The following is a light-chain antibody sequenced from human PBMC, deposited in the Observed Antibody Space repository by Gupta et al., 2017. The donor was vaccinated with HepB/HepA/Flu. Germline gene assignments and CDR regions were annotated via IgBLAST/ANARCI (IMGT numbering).Light chain of an antibody. J-gene: IGLJ2*01. CDR1: SSDVSAYNY. Sequence: SALTQPASSSASPGQSITISCTGTSSDVSAYNYVSRYQQPPCRAHKLMIYDGRNRPSEVSNRFAGSKSGNTASLTISXLQAKDXADYYCTSYTRSSTWFFGGGTKLTXL. CDR3: TSYTRSSTWF. V-gene: IGLV2-14*03. CDR2: DGR.